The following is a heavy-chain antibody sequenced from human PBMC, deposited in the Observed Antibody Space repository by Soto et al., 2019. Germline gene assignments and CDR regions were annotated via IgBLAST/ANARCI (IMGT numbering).Heavy chain of an antibody. D-gene: IGHD6-25*01. Sequence: PSETLSLTCAVSGGSISSGGYSWSWIRQPPGKGLEWIGYIYHSGSTYYNPSLKSRVTISVDRSKNQFSLKLSSVTAADTAVYYCARVRIDGYRLDYWGQGTPVTVSS. J-gene: IGHJ4*02. V-gene: IGHV4-30-2*01. CDR2: IYHSGST. CDR3: ARVRIDGYRLDY. CDR1: GGSISSGGYS.